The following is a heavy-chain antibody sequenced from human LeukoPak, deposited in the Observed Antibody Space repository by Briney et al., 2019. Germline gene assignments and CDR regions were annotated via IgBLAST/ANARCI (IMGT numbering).Heavy chain of an antibody. CDR2: VFYSGTT. V-gene: IGHV4-59*08. CDR1: GASISSHY. Sequence: PSETLSLTCTVSGASISSHYWTWIRQSPGKRLEWIGYVFYSGTTSYSPSLNSRVTISIDTSKNQFSLKLSSVTAADTAVYFCARHTELWFEFDPWGQGTLVTVSS. CDR3: ARHTELWFEFDP. D-gene: IGHD5-18*01. J-gene: IGHJ5*02.